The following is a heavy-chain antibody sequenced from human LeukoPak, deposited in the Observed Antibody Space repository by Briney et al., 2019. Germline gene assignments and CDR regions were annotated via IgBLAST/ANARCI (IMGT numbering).Heavy chain of an antibody. Sequence: SETLSLTCTVSGGSISSSSYYWGWIRQPPGKGLEWIGSIYYSGSTNYNPSLKSRVTISVDTSKNQFSLKPSSVTAADTAVYYCARDRGHFYDSSGYYFDYWGQGTLVTVSS. D-gene: IGHD3-22*01. CDR3: ARDRGHFYDSSGYYFDY. CDR2: IYYSGST. CDR1: GGSISSSSYY. J-gene: IGHJ4*02. V-gene: IGHV4-39*07.